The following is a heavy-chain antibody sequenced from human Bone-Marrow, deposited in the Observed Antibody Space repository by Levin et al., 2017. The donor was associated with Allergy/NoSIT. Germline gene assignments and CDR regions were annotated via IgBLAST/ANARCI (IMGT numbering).Heavy chain of an antibody. CDR2: IIPILGIA. J-gene: IGHJ6*02. D-gene: IGHD3-10*01. V-gene: IGHV1-69*02. CDR1: GGTFSSYT. CDR3: AVYYYGSGGYYYGMDV. Sequence: KISCKASGGTFSSYTISWVRQAPGQGLEWMGRIIPILGIANYAQKFQGRVTITADKSTSTAYMELSSLRSEDTAVYYCAVYYYGSGGYYYGMDVWGQGTTVTVSS.